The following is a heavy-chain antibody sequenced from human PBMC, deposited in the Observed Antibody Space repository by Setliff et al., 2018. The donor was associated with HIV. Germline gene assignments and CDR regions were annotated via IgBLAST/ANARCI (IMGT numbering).Heavy chain of an antibody. CDR2: INHSGRT. J-gene: IGHJ6*03. D-gene: IGHD1-7*01. CDR1: GGSVSGYY. CDR3: ARDRSNWNYGKNYMDV. Sequence: PSETLSLTCAVYGGSVSGYYWSWIRQPPGKGLEWIGEINHSGRTNYNPSLNSRVTISVDSSKNQFSLKLSSVTAADTAVYYCARDRSNWNYGKNYMDVWGKGTTVTVSS. V-gene: IGHV4-34*01.